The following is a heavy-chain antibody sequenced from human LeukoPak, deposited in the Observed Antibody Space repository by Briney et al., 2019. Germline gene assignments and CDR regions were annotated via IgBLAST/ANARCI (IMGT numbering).Heavy chain of an antibody. CDR2: IKQDGSEK. CDR3: TRDRWYYGSGSYSNFDY. D-gene: IGHD3-10*01. J-gene: IGHJ4*02. Sequence: GGSLRLSCAASGFAFSSYGMHWVRQAPGKGLEWVANIKQDGSEKYYVDSVKGRFTISRDNAKNSLYLQMNSLRAEDTAVYYCTRDRWYYGSGSYSNFDYWGQGTLVTVSS. CDR1: GFAFSSYG. V-gene: IGHV3-7*01.